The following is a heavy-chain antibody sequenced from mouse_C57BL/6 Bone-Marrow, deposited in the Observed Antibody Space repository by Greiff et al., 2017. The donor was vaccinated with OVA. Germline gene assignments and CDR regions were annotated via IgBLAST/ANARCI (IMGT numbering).Heavy chain of an antibody. D-gene: IGHD1-1*01. Sequence: QVQLQQPGVELVKPGASVTMSCKASGYTFTSYWITWVKQRPGQGLEWIGDIYPGSGSTNYNEKFKSKATLTVDTSSSTAYMQLSSLTSEDSAVYYCASLLLQIRGFAYWGQGTLVTVSA. J-gene: IGHJ3*01. CDR1: GYTFTSYW. CDR3: ASLLLQIRGFAY. V-gene: IGHV1-55*01. CDR2: IYPGSGST.